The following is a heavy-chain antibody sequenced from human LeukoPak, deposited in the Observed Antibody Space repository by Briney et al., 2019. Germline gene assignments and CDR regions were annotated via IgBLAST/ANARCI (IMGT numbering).Heavy chain of an antibody. CDR1: GFTFSNAW. CDR3: AKEDRGNIIAAAGSGGFDI. Sequence: GGSLRLSCAASGFTFSNAWMSWVRQAPGKGLEWVSAISGSGGSTYYADSVKGRFTISRDNSKNTLYLQMNSLRAEDTAVYYCAKEDRGNIIAAAGSGGFDIWGQGTMVTVSS. CDR2: ISGSGGST. V-gene: IGHV3-23*01. J-gene: IGHJ3*02. D-gene: IGHD6-13*01.